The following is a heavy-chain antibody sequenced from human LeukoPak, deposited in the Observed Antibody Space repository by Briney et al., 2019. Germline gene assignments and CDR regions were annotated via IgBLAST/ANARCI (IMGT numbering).Heavy chain of an antibody. CDR1: GGSISSYY. J-gene: IGHJ5*02. V-gene: IGHV4-59*01. CDR2: IYYSGST. CDR3: ARHSSSWSNWFDP. Sequence: NTSETLSLTCTVSGGSISSYYWSWIRQPPGKGLEWIGYIYYSGSTNYNPSLKSRVTISVDTSKNQFSLKLSSVTAADTAVYYCARHSSSWSNWFDPWGRGTLVTVSS. D-gene: IGHD6-13*01.